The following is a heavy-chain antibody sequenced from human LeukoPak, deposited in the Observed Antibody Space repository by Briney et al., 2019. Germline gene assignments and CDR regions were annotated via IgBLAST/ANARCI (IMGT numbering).Heavy chain of an antibody. Sequence: ASVTVSCKASGYTFTTYNINWVRQAPGQGLEWMGWISGYNGNTNYAQKLQGRVTMTTDTSTSTAYMELRSLKSDDTAVYYCASLRNYYDSSGYLVTDAFDIWGQGTMVTVSS. J-gene: IGHJ3*02. D-gene: IGHD3-22*01. CDR2: ISGYNGNT. CDR3: ASLRNYYDSSGYLVTDAFDI. V-gene: IGHV1-18*01. CDR1: GYTFTTYN.